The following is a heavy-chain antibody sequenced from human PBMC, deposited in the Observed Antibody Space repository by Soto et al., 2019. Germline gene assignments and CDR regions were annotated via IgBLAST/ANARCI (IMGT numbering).Heavy chain of an antibody. CDR2: ISISGGNT. CDR1: AFTFSSYA. V-gene: IGHV3-23*01. J-gene: IGHJ4*02. Sequence: GGSLRLSCAASAFTFSSYAMSWVRQAPGRGLEWVSTISISGGNTYYADSVKGRFTISRDNSKNTLYLQMNSLRAEATAVYYCAKGMEQHFYFDYWGQGTLVTVSS. CDR3: AKGMEQHFYFDY. D-gene: IGHD3-3*02.